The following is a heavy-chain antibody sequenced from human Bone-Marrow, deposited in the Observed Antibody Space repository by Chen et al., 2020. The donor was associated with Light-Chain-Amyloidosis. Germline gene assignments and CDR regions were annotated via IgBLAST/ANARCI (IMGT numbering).Heavy chain of an antibody. CDR3: ARDADPSFDDYFYGMDV. CDR2: IWYDGSEQ. D-gene: IGHD3-10*01. J-gene: IGHJ6*02. CDR1: GFSFSRHA. Sequence: QVQLVESGGGVVQPGESLRLSCLASGFSFSRHAMHWVRQAPGKGLEGLAVIWYDGSEQYYADAVQVRFTIARDNSNKTQYLQLSCLRVDDTGFYYCARDADPSFDDYFYGMDVLGQGTTVTVSS. V-gene: IGHV3-33*01.